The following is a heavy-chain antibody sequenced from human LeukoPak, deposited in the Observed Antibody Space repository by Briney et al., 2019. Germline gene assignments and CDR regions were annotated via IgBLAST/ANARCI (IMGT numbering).Heavy chain of an antibody. CDR3: ARGHGGNSEIK. CDR1: GYTFTAFY. J-gene: IGHJ4*02. V-gene: IGHV1-2*02. D-gene: IGHD4-23*01. CDR2: INPNSGGT. Sequence: ASVKVSCKASGYTFTAFYIHWVRQAPGQELEWMGWINPNSGGTKYAQKFQGRVTITRDTSISTAYMELSSLRSDDTAVFYCARGHGGNSEIKWGQGTLVTVSS.